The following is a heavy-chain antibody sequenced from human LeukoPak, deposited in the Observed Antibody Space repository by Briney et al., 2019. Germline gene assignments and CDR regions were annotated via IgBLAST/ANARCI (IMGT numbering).Heavy chain of an antibody. Sequence: VASVKVSCKASGYTFTSYGISWVRQAPGQGLEWMGWISAYNGNTNYAQKLQGRVTMTTDTSTSTAYMELRSLRSDDTAVYYCARPQADSSGYDFDYWGQGTLVTVSS. D-gene: IGHD3-22*01. V-gene: IGHV1-18*01. CDR3: ARPQADSSGYDFDY. CDR2: ISAYNGNT. CDR1: GYTFTSYG. J-gene: IGHJ4*02.